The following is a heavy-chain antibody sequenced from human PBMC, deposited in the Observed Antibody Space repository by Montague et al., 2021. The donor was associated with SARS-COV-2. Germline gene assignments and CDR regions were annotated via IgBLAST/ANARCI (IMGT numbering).Heavy chain of an antibody. CDR3: ARGRRPVVVPGAGPAGRAFDI. J-gene: IGHJ3*02. CDR1: GGSISSYHHY. CDR2: VNQSGTI. D-gene: IGHD2-2*01. V-gene: IGHV4-34*01. Sequence: SETLSLTCTVSGGSISSYHHYWGWIRQPPGKGLEWIGEVNQSGTIIYNPSVKSGVTISEDTSKNQFYLRLNPVTAADTAVYYCARGRRPVVVPGAGPAGRAFDIWGQGTMVTVSS.